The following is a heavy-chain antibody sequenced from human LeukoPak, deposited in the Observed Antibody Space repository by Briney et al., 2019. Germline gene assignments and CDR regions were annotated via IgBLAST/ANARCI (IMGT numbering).Heavy chain of an antibody. Sequence: PGGSLRLSCAASGFTFSAYAMSSVRQARGKGLEWVSAISGSGGPTHYADSVKGRFTISRDNSKNTLYLQTNSLRADDTAVYFCASDIDDFDTLPPIFQHWGQGTLVTVSS. D-gene: IGHD5-12*01. J-gene: IGHJ1*01. CDR2: ISGSGGPT. CDR3: ASDIDDFDTLPPIFQH. V-gene: IGHV3-23*01. CDR1: GFTFSAYA.